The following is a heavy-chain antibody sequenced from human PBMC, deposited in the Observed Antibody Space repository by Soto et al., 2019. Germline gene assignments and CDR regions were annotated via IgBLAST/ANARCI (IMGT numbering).Heavy chain of an antibody. CDR1: GGSVSSGSYY. Sequence: QVQLQESGPGLVKPSETLSLTCTVSGGSVSSGSYYWSWIRQAPGKGLEWMGNIYYTGSTNYNPSLKSRITILEDSSKNQFSLNLRSVTAADTAXXXXXXXXXXXXXXXXXXXXXXXXXXVWGLGTTVT. J-gene: IGHJ6*02. V-gene: IGHV4-61*01. CDR3: XXXXXXXXXXXXXXXXXXXXXXV. CDR2: IYYTGST.